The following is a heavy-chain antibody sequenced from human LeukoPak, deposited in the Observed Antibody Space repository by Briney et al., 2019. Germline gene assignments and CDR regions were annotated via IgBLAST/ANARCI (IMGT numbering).Heavy chain of an antibody. CDR3: ASYDILTGHDY. Sequence: SGTLSLTCTVSGGSISSYYWSWIRQPPGKGLEWIGYIYYSGSTNYNPSLKSRVTISVDTSKNQFSLKLSSVTAADTAVYYCASYDILTGHDYWGQGTLVTVSS. CDR2: IYYSGST. CDR1: GGSISSYY. D-gene: IGHD3-9*01. V-gene: IGHV4-59*12. J-gene: IGHJ4*02.